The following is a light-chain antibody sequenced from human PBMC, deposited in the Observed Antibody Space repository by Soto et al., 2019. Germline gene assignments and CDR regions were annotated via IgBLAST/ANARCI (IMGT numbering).Light chain of an antibody. CDR1: TGAVTSGNY. Sequence: QAVVTQEPSLTVSPGGTVTLTCASSTGAVTSGNYASWFQQRPGQAPRTLIYTTNSRHSWTPARFSGSLLGDKAALTLSGVQPEDEAYYYCLRYYGGAQLIFGGGTKLTVL. CDR2: TTN. J-gene: IGLJ2*01. V-gene: IGLV7-43*01. CDR3: LRYYGGAQLI.